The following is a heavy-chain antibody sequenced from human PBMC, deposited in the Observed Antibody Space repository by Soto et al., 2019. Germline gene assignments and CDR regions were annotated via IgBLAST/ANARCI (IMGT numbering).Heavy chain of an antibody. D-gene: IGHD3-3*01. J-gene: IGHJ6*03. CDR3: AREAVLRFLEWLSPEDPYYYYYYMDV. CDR2: ISSSSSYI. V-gene: IGHV3-21*01. CDR1: GFTFSSYS. Sequence: GGSLRLSCAASGFTFSSYSMNWVRQAPGKGLEWVSSISSSSSYIYYADSVKGRFTISRDNAKNSLYLQMNSLRVEDTAVYYCAREAVLRFLEWLSPEDPYYYYYYMDVWGKGTTVTVSS.